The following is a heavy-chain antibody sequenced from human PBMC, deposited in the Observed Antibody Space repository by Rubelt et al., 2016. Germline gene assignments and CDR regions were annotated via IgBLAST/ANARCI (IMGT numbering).Heavy chain of an antibody. CDR1: TFSSYA. J-gene: IGHJ3*02. CDR2: ISYDGSNK. D-gene: IGHD1/OR15-1a*01. CDR3: ARDSRTTDAFDI. V-gene: IGHV3-30*04. Sequence: TFSSYAMHWVRQAPGKGLEWVAVISYDGSNKYYADSVKGRFTISRDNSKNTLYLQMNSLRAEDTAVYYCARDSRTTDAFDIWGQGTMVTVSS.